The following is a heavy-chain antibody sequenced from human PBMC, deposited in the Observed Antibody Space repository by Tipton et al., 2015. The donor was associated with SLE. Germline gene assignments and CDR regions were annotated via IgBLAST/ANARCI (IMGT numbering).Heavy chain of an antibody. Sequence: SLRLSCAASGFTFTDYAIHWVRQAPGKGLEWVALLSYDGTNKYYADPVQGRFTISRDNPKNTRYLQLNSLRPEDTAVYYCAKDVSYKKGFDVWGQGTLVTVSS. V-gene: IGHV3-30*04. CDR1: GFTFTDYA. D-gene: IGHD1-14*01. CDR2: LSYDGTNK. J-gene: IGHJ4*02. CDR3: AKDVSYKKGFDV.